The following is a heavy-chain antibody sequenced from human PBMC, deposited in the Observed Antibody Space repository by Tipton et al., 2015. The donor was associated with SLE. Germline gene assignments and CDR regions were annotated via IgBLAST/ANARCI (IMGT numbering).Heavy chain of an antibody. V-gene: IGHV3-23*01. CDR2: ISGSGGST. D-gene: IGHD3-9*01. J-gene: IGHJ3*02. CDR3: AKDLYDILTGYYTGDAFDI. Sequence: GSLRLSCAASGFTFSSNAMSWVRQAPGKGLEWVSAISGSGGSTYYADSVKGRFTISRDNSKNQLYLQMNSLRAEDTAVDYCAKDLYDILTGYYTGDAFDIWGQGAMVTVSS. CDR1: GFTFSSNA.